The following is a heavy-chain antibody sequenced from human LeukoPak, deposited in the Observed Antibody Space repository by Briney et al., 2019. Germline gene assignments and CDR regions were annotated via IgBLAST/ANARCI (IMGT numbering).Heavy chain of an antibody. CDR1: GYTFTSYG. Sequence: SVKVSCKASGYTFTSYGISWVRQAPGQGLEWMGGIIPIFGTANYAQKFQGRVTITADESTSTAYMELSSLRSEDTAVYYCPQSSGRRKEGQNYFDYWGQGTLVTVSS. J-gene: IGHJ4*02. D-gene: IGHD3-22*01. V-gene: IGHV1-69*13. CDR2: IIPIFGTA. CDR3: PQSSGRRKEGQNYFDY.